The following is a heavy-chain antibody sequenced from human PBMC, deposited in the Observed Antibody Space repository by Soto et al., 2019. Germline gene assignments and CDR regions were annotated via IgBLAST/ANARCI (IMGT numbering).Heavy chain of an antibody. V-gene: IGHV3-33*01. D-gene: IGHD3-9*01. Sequence: PGGSLRLSCTASGFTFSSYVMHWVRQSPGRGLEWVAAIWYDGSNKFYADSVKGRFTISRDSSKNTLYLQMSSLRAEDTAVYYCARDHEQYFDWSYPFCFDNWGQGTLVTVSS. CDR1: GFTFSSYV. CDR3: ARDHEQYFDWSYPFCFDN. J-gene: IGHJ4*02. CDR2: IWYDGSNK.